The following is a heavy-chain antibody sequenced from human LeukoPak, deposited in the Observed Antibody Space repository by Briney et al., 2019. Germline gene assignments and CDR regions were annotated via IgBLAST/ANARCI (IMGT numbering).Heavy chain of an antibody. CDR1: GFTFRSYW. D-gene: IGHD2-21*01. V-gene: IGHV3-74*01. J-gene: IGHJ5*02. CDR3: ARDRDSTNWFDP. Sequence: GGSLRLSCAASGFTFRSYWMHWVRQSPGKRLVWVSHITSDGTGTNYADSVKGRFTISRDNTKNMLYLQMSSLRAEDTAVYYCARDRDSTNWFDPWGQGTLVTASS. CDR2: ITSDGTGT.